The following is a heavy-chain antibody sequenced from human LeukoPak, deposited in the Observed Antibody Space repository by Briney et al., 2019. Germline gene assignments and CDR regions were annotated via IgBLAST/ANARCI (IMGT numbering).Heavy chain of an antibody. D-gene: IGHD4-17*01. CDR2: IYYSGST. Sequence: SETLSLTCTVSGGSISGYYWSWIRQPPGKGLEWIGYIYYSGSTNYNPSLKSRVTISVDTSKNQFSLKLSSVTAADTAVYYCARGTYGDYFGSGYYYGMDVWGQGTTVTVSS. CDR3: ARGTYGDYFGSGYYYGMDV. CDR1: GGSISGYY. V-gene: IGHV4-59*01. J-gene: IGHJ6*02.